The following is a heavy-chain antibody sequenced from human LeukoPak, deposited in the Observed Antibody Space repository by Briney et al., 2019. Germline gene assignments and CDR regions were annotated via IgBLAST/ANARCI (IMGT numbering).Heavy chain of an antibody. CDR1: GFMFSRYA. CDR3: AREADEEDGGYNYGRGYYYFYGMDV. J-gene: IGHJ6*02. CDR2: ISYEGNNK. V-gene: IGHV3-30*04. Sequence: GGSLRLSCAASGFMFSRYAMHWVRQAPGKGLEWKGVISYEGNNKYYAASVKGRVTISRDNSKNTLYMQLNSLRTDDTAVYYCAREADEEDGGYNYGRGYYYFYGMDVWGHGTTVTVPS. D-gene: IGHD5-18*01.